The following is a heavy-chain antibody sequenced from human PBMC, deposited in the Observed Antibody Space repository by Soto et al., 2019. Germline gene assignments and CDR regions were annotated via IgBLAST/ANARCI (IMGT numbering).Heavy chain of an antibody. CDR3: VRQSILDY. D-gene: IGHD2-15*01. V-gene: IGHV3-48*01. CDR2: ISTSSSTI. CDR1: GFTFSSYS. Sequence: EVQLVESGGGLVQPGGSLRLSCAASGFTFSSYSMNWVRGAPGKGLEWVSYISTSSSTIYYADSVKGRFTISRDNAENSLYLQMDSLRAEDTAVYYCVRQSILDYWGQGTLVTVSS. J-gene: IGHJ4*02.